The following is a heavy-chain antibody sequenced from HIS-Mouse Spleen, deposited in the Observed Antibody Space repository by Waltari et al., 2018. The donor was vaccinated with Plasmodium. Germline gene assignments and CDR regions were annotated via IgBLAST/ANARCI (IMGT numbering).Heavy chain of an antibody. CDR1: GGSFSGYY. V-gene: IGHV4-34*02. J-gene: IGHJ4*02. Sequence: QVQLQQWGAGLLKPSETMSLTCAVYGGSFSGYYWSWIRQPPGKVLEWIGEINHSGSTNYNPSLKSRVTISLDTSKNQFSLKLSSVTAADTAVYYCASSGSGSYYYWGQGTLVTVSS. CDR2: INHSGST. CDR3: ASSGSGSYYY. D-gene: IGHD3-10*01.